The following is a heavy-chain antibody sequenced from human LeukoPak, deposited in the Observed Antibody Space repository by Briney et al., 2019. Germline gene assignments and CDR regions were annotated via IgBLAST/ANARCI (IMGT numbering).Heavy chain of an antibody. J-gene: IGHJ4*02. V-gene: IGHV3-23*01. Sequence: PGGSLRLSCAASGLTFNNYAVSWVRQAPGKGLEWVSGISFNGGSTYYADSVRGRFTISRDNSKNTVYLQMNSLRAEDTAVYYCAKDAQATSSWSEYFDYWGQGTLVTVSS. CDR3: AKDAQATSSWSEYFDY. CDR1: GLTFNNYA. CDR2: ISFNGGST. D-gene: IGHD6-13*01.